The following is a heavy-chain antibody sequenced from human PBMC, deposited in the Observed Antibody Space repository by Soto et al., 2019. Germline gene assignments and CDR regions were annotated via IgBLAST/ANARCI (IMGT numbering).Heavy chain of an antibody. CDR3: ARNSGSAGGLDV. V-gene: IGHV1-46*01. J-gene: IGHJ6*02. CDR1: GYTFTSKN. Sequence: QVPLLQSGAEVRKPGASVRISCKASGYTFTSKNIHWVRQAPGPGFEWVGTINPNGGGTDYSHKFQGRVTMTRDNSASTVYLELTSLTSEDTAVYYCARNSGSAGGLDVWGQGTTVIVTS. D-gene: IGHD1-26*01. CDR2: INPNGGGT.